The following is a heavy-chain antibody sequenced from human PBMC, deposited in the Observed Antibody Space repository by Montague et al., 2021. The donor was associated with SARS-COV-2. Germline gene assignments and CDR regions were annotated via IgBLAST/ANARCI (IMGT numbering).Heavy chain of an antibody. Sequence: SETLSLTCSVSGGSVSSDNWWTWVRQPPGKGLEWIGDIYHSGTTNYSPSLKSRLTISLDKSKNQFSLKLMSVTAADTAVYYCALPLGGARFDPWGQEPWSSSPQ. J-gene: IGHJ5*02. CDR3: ALPLGGARFDP. CDR1: GGSVSSDNW. CDR2: IYHSGTT. V-gene: IGHV4-4*02. D-gene: IGHD3-16*01.